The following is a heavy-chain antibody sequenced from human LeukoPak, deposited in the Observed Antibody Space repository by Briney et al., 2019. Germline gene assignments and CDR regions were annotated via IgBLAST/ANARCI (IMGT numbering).Heavy chain of an antibody. CDR3: TTTNYSDYDHSQPFDY. D-gene: IGHD5-12*01. J-gene: IGHJ4*02. CDR2: IRSKANSYAT. Sequence: GGSLKLSRGDSGFISRGCTMHRSREASGKGLAWVGRIRSKANSYATAYAASVKGRFTISRDDSKHTAYLQMNSLKTGGTAVYYDTTTNYSDYDHSQPFDYWGQGTLVTVSP. CDR1: GFISRGCT. V-gene: IGHV3-73*01.